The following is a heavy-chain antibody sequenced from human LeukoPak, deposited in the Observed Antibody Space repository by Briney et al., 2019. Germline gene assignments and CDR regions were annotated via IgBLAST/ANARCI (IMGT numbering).Heavy chain of an antibody. CDR3: ARGNDGSGSPSYYFYYMDV. V-gene: IGHV1-69*13. CDR2: IIPIFSTA. D-gene: IGHD3-10*01. Sequence: SVKVSCKASGGTFSSYTISWVRQAPGQGLEWMGGIIPIFSTADYAQKFQGRVTITADESTSTAYMELSSLRSEDTAVYYCARGNDGSGSPSYYFYYMDVWGKGTTVTISS. CDR1: GGTFSSYT. J-gene: IGHJ6*03.